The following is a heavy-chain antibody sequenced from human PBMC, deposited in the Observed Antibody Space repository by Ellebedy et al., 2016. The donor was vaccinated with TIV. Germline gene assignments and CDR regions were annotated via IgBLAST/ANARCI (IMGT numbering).Heavy chain of an antibody. Sequence: MPSETLSLTCAVHGGSFSGYYWNWIRQPPGKGLEWIGEINHSVGTNSNPSLKSRVTISLDTSKNQFSLKLTSVSAADTADDCCARGLGGGEYFDFWGQGTPVTVSS. CDR2: INHSVGT. CDR3: ARGLGGGEYFDF. CDR1: GGSFSGYY. D-gene: IGHD2/OR15-2a*01. V-gene: IGHV4-34*01. J-gene: IGHJ4*02.